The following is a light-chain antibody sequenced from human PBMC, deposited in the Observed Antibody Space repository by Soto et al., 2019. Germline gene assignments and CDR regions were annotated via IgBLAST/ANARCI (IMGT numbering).Light chain of an antibody. V-gene: IGKV3D-15*01. CDR1: QSVDSN. J-gene: IGKJ4*01. Sequence: EIVMTQSPATLSVSPGERATLSCRASQSVDSNLAWYQQKPGQAPRLLIFGASTRATGIPARFSGSGSGTDFTLTISSLQSEDFGVYFCQQYDNWPLTFGGGTRWISN. CDR2: GAS. CDR3: QQYDNWPLT.